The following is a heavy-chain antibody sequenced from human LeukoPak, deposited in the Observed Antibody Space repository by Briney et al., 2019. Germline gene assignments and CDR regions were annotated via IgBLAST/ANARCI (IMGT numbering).Heavy chain of an antibody. CDR3: ARGEYYFDY. CDR1: GFTFSDYA. CDR2: ISRGGTTT. Sequence: PGGSLRLSCAATGFTFSDYAMSWVRQAPGKGLEWVSSISRGGTTTYYADSVKGRFTISRDDSKNTLYLQMNSLRAEDTAVYYCARGEYYFDYWGQGTLVTVSS. J-gene: IGHJ4*02. V-gene: IGHV3-23*01.